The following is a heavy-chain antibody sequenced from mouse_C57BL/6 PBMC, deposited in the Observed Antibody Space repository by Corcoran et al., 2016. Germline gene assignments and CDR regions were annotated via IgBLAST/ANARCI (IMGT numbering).Heavy chain of an antibody. Sequence: QVQLQQSGAELVKPGASVKISCKASGYAFSSYWMNWVKQRPGKGLEWIGQIYPGDGDTNYNGKFKGKATLTADKSSSTAYMQLSSLTSEDSAVYFCARTDEDDDFDYWGQGTTLTVSS. CDR2: IYPGDGDT. CDR3: ARTDEDDDFDY. J-gene: IGHJ2*01. CDR1: GYAFSSYW. D-gene: IGHD2-12*01. V-gene: IGHV1-80*01.